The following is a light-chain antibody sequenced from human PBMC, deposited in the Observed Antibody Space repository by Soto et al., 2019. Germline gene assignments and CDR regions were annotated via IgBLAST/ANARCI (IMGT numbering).Light chain of an antibody. Sequence: AFQMTQSPPSLSASVGDRVIITCRASQDIRVDVGWLQQRPGHAPNLLIYAASTLRTGVPSTFPGSGSGTDFTLTINDLQPADVATYFCLQDYDFPYSFGQGTKLEI. CDR2: AAS. CDR1: QDIRVD. J-gene: IGKJ2*01. V-gene: IGKV1-6*01. CDR3: LQDYDFPYS.